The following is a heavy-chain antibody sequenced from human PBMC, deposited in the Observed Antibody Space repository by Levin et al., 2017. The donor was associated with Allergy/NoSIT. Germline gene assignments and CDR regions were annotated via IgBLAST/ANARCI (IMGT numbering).Heavy chain of an antibody. D-gene: IGHD6-13*01. CDR1: GFTFDNYA. V-gene: IGHV3-9*01. J-gene: IGHJ4*02. CDR3: AKDRWGSSLSSFDY. Sequence: SLKISCAASGFTFDNYAMHWVRQAPGKGLEWVSGISWNSDNIDYADSVKGRFTISRDNAKNSLYLQMNSLRPEDTAFYYCAKDRWGSSLSSFDYWGQGTLVTVSS. CDR2: ISWNSDNI.